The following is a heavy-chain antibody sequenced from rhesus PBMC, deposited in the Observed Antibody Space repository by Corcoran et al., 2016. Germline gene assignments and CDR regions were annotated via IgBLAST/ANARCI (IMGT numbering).Heavy chain of an antibody. Sequence: QVTLKESGPALVKPTPTLTLTCTFSGFSLSTSGMGVGWIRQPSRKTLEWLAHIYWNDDKYYSTSLKSRLTISKDTSKNQVVLTMTNMDPVDTATYYCARTGNWRYYFDYWGQGVLVTVSS. CDR2: IYWNDDK. CDR3: ARTGNWRYYFDY. D-gene: IGHD1-26*01. J-gene: IGHJ4*01. V-gene: IGHV2-1*01. CDR1: GFSLSTSGMG.